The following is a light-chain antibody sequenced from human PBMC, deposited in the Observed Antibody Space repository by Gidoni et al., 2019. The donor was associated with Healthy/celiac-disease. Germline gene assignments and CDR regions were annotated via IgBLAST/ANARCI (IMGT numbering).Light chain of an antibody. Sequence: QSVLTQPPSASWTPGQRVTISGSGSSSNIGSNTVNWYQQLPGTAPKLLIYSNNQRPSGVPDRFSGSKSGTSASLAISGLQSEDEADYYCAAWDDSLNGRVFGGGTKLTVL. CDR1: SSNIGSNT. CDR2: SNN. J-gene: IGLJ2*01. V-gene: IGLV1-44*01. CDR3: AAWDDSLNGRV.